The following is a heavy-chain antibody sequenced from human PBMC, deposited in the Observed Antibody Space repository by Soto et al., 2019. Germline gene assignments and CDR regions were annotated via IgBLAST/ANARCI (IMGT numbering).Heavy chain of an antibody. J-gene: IGHJ3*02. Sequence: QVQLQESGSGLVKPSETLSLTCAVSGGSISSDSYSWSWIRQPPGKDLEWIGYIYHGGSTYYNPSLRSRVTLSVDTSKNHFSLRLTSVTAADTAVYSCARLNRLRNDAFDIWGQGTLVAVSS. CDR1: GGSISSDSYS. D-gene: IGHD3-16*01. CDR2: IYHGGST. V-gene: IGHV4-30-2*01. CDR3: ARLNRLRNDAFDI.